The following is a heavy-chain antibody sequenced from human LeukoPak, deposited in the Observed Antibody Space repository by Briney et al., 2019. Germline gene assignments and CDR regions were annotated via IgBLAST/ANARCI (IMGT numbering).Heavy chain of an antibody. V-gene: IGHV4-34*01. Sequence: SETLSLTCAVYGGSFSGYYWSWIRQPPGKGLEWIGEINHSGSTNYNPSLKSRVTISVDTSKNQFSLKLSSVTAADTAVYYCARGVPHYDFWSGYPTFDYWGQGTLVTVSS. CDR2: INHSGST. CDR1: GGSFSGYY. D-gene: IGHD3-3*01. J-gene: IGHJ4*02. CDR3: ARGVPHYDFWSGYPTFDY.